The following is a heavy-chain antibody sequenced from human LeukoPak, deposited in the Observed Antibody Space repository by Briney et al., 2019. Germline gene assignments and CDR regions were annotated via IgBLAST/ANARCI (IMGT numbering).Heavy chain of an antibody. CDR3: ARAGDYYDSSGYGHFGY. V-gene: IGHV1-69*06. Sequence: SVKVSCKASGGTFSSYAISWVRQAPGQGLEWMGRIIPIFGTANYAQKFQGRVAITADKSTSTAYMELSSLRSEDTAVYYCARAGDYYDSSGYGHFGYWGQGTLVTVSS. CDR1: GGTFSSYA. J-gene: IGHJ4*02. D-gene: IGHD3-22*01. CDR2: IIPIFGTA.